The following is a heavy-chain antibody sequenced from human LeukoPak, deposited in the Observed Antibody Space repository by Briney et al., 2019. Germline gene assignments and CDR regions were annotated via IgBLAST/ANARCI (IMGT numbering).Heavy chain of an antibody. J-gene: IGHJ4*02. V-gene: IGHV3-23*01. Sequence: GGSLRLSCAASGFTFSSSAMNWVRQAPGKGLEWVSAISNNGGYTCYADSVQGRFTISRDNSKSTLCLQMNSLRAEDTAVYYCAKQLGYCSDGSCYFPYWGQGTLVTVSS. D-gene: IGHD2-15*01. CDR1: GFTFSSSA. CDR3: AKQLGYCSDGSCYFPY. CDR2: ISNNGGYT.